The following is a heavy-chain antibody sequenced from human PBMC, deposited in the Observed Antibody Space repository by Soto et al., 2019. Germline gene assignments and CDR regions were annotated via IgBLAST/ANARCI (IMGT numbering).Heavy chain of an antibody. D-gene: IGHD3-10*01. CDR2: IYPGDSDT. CDR1: GYSFTSYW. V-gene: IGHV5-51*01. Sequence: GESLKISCKGSGYSFTSYWIGWVRQMPGKGLEWMGIIYPGDSDTRYSPSFQGQVTISADKSISTAYLQWSSLKASDTVMYYWAGGGVRGVITRTRDYYGMDVWGQGTTVTVSS. J-gene: IGHJ6*02. CDR3: AGGGVRGVITRTRDYYGMDV.